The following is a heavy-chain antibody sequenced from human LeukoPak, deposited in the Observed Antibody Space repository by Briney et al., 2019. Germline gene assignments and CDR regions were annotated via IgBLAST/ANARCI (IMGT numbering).Heavy chain of an antibody. Sequence: PGGSLRLSCVASGFTFTTYAMSWVRQAPGRGLEWLSGFSGSGGGTSYADSVEGRLTISRDNSKNTLFLQMNSLRDEDTAVYYCAKDGYTYGPIYFDFWGQGTLVTVSS. V-gene: IGHV3-23*01. CDR1: GFTFTTYA. D-gene: IGHD5-18*01. CDR2: FSGSGGGT. CDR3: AKDGYTYGPIYFDF. J-gene: IGHJ4*02.